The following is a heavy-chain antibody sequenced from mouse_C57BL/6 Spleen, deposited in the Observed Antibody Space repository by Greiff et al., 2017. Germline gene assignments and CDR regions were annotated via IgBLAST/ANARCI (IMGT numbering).Heavy chain of an antibody. Sequence: VQLQQPGAELVRPGSSVKLSCKASGYTFTSYWMHWVKQRPIQGLEWIGNIDPSDSETHYNQKFKDKATLTVDKSSSTAYMQLSSLTSEDSAVYYCARELTGTYFDYWGQGTTLTVSS. CDR2: IDPSDSET. D-gene: IGHD4-1*01. J-gene: IGHJ2*01. V-gene: IGHV1-52*01. CDR1: GYTFTSYW. CDR3: ARELTGTYFDY.